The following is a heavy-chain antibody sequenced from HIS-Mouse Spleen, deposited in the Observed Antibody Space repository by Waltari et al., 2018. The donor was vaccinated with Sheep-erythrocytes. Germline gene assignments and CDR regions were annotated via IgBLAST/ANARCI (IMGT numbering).Heavy chain of an antibody. D-gene: IGHD2-2*01. CDR3: ARGYCSSTSCYGYFQH. J-gene: IGHJ1*01. Sequence: QVQLVQSGAEVKKPGASVKVSCKASGYTFTGYYMHWVRQAPGQGLEWMGWINPNSGGTNYAQKFQGRVNMTRDTSISTAYMELSRLRSDDTAVYYCARGYCSSTSCYGYFQHWGQGTLVTVSS. V-gene: IGHV1-2*02. CDR2: INPNSGGT. CDR1: GYTFTGYY.